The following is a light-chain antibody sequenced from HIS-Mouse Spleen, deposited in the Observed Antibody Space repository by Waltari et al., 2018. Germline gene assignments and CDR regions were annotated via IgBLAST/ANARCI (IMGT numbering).Light chain of an antibody. CDR2: DVS. Sequence: QSALTQPASVSGSPGQSLTISCTGTSRDVGGYNYVSWYQQHPGKAPNLMIYDVSNRPSGVSNRFSGSKSGNTASLTISGLQAEDEADYYCSSYTSSSTWVFGGGTKLTVL. CDR1: SRDVGGYNY. CDR3: SSYTSSSTWV. J-gene: IGLJ3*02. V-gene: IGLV2-14*03.